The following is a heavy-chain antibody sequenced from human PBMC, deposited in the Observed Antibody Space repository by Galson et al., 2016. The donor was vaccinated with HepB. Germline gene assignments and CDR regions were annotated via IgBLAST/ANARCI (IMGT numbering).Heavy chain of an antibody. CDR3: ARDRAHAGLDTRGVIGY. Sequence: SLRLSCAASGFTFSNYGMNWVRQAPGRGLEWVAVIWYDDRSKYYADSVKGRFTISRDNSKNMLYLQMNSLRAEDTAVYYCARDRAHAGLDTRGVIGYGGQGTLVTVSS. CDR2: IWYDDRSK. D-gene: IGHD3-10*01. J-gene: IGHJ4*02. V-gene: IGHV3-33*01. CDR1: GFTFSNYG.